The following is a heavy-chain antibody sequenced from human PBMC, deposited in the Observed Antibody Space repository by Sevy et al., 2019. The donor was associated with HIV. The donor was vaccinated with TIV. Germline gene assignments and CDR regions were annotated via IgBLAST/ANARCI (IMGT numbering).Heavy chain of an antibody. Sequence: GGSLRLSCVASGFTFSYAWMSWVRQAPGKGLEWVGRIKSRPDGGATDYAAPVKGRFTISRDDSKNTLYLQMNSPKTEDTAVYYCSTDPIIVLLVTDGMDVWGQGTTVTVSS. CDR2: IKSRPDGGAT. CDR1: GFTFSYAW. J-gene: IGHJ6*02. CDR3: STDPIIVLLVTDGMDV. D-gene: IGHD2-8*02. V-gene: IGHV3-15*01.